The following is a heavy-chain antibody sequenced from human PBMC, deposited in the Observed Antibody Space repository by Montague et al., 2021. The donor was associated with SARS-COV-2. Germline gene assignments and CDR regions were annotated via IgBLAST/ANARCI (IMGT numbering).Heavy chain of an antibody. CDR2: ATTSGTT. D-gene: IGHD6-6*01. Sequence: SETRSLTCAVSGGSITGFSWSWVRQPAGKGLEWIGRATTSGTTNYSPSLRSRVTMSVDTSKNQFSLNLNSVTAADTAIYYCARTPTRPLSLDSWGQGTLVTVSS. V-gene: IGHV4-4*07. CDR1: GGSITGFS. J-gene: IGHJ4*02. CDR3: ARTPTRPLSLDS.